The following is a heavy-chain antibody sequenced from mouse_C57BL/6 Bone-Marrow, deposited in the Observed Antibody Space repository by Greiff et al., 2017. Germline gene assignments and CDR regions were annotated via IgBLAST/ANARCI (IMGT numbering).Heavy chain of an antibody. CDR3: TFITTVVVGDY. D-gene: IGHD1-1*01. J-gene: IGHJ2*01. V-gene: IGHV14-4*01. CDR1: GFNIKDDY. CDR2: IDPENGDT. Sequence: VQLKESGAELVRPGASVKLSCTASGFNIKDDYMHWVKQRPEQGLEWIGWIDPENGDTEYASKFQGKATITADTSSNTAYLQLSSLTSEDTAVYYCTFITTVVVGDYWGQGTTLTVSS.